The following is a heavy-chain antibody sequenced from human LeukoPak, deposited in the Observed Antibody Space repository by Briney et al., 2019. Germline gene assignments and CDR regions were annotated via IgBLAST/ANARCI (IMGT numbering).Heavy chain of an antibody. CDR1: GFTFSDYY. J-gene: IGHJ4*02. D-gene: IGHD3-10*01. V-gene: IGHV3-11*04. Sequence: KPGGSLRLSRAASGFTFSDYYMSWIRQAPGKGLEWVSYISSSGSTIYYADSVKGRFTISRDHAKNSLYLQMNSLRAEDTAVYYCASAPRRVTMVRGVIGYWGQGTLVTVSS. CDR2: ISSSGSTI. CDR3: ASAPRRVTMVRGVIGY.